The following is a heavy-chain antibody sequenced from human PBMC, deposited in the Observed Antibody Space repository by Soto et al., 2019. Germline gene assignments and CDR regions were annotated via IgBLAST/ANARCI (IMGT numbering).Heavy chain of an antibody. J-gene: IGHJ4*02. Sequence: PGGSLRLSCAASGFTFSSYAMHWVRQAPGKGLEWVAVISYDGSNKYYADSVKGRFTISRDNSKNTLYLQMNSLRAEDTAVYYCARDPLTVVVITSGVYFDYWGQGTLVTVSS. CDR1: GFTFSSYA. CDR2: ISYDGSNK. D-gene: IGHD3-22*01. CDR3: ARDPLTVVVITSGVYFDY. V-gene: IGHV3-30-3*01.